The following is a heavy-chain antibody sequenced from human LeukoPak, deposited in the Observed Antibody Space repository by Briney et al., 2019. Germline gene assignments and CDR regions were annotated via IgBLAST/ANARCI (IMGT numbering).Heavy chain of an antibody. CDR3: ARASWSSDWYADY. CDR2: IKQDGSDK. D-gene: IGHD6-19*01. V-gene: IGHV3-7*03. Sequence: GGSLRLSCAASGLTFSRNWMSWVRQAPGKGLEWVANIKQDGSDKYYVDSVKGRFAISRDNAKNSLFLQMDSLRADDTAVYYCARASWSSDWYADYWGQGTLVTVSS. CDR1: GLTFSRNW. J-gene: IGHJ4*02.